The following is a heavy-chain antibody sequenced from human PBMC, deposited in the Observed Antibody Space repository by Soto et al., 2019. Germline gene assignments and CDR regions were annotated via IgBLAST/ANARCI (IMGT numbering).Heavy chain of an antibody. CDR2: ISNSGGST. D-gene: IGHD3-10*01. CDR1: GFTFSNYA. J-gene: IGHJ4*02. CDR3: AKPSNQITMVRGVGYFDY. V-gene: IGHV3-23*01. Sequence: EVQVLESGGGLVQPGGSLRLPCAASGFTFSNYAMSWVRQAPGKGLEWVSSISNSGGSTYYADSVKGRFTISRDTSKNTLYLQMNSLRAEDTAVYYCAKPSNQITMVRGVGYFDYWGQGTLVTVSS.